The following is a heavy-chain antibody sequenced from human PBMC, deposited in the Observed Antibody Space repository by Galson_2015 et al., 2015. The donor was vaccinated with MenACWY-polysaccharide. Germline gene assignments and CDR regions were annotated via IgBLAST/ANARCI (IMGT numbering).Heavy chain of an antibody. CDR3: ASTKAGTHYFEY. CDR1: GYTFTSYD. J-gene: IGHJ4*02. D-gene: IGHD6-19*01. V-gene: IGHV1-8*01. CDR2: MNPNSGNT. Sequence: SVKVSCKASGYTFTSYDINWVRQSTGQGLQWMGWMNPNSGNTGYAQDFQGRVTMTRSTSISTAYMELNSLRSEDTAVYYCASTKAGTHYFEYWGQGTLLTVSS.